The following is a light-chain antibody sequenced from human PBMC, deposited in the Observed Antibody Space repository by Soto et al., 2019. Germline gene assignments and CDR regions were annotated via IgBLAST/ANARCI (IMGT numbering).Light chain of an antibody. CDR3: QQYGRSPLLT. V-gene: IGKV3-20*01. J-gene: IGKJ4*01. CDR2: GAS. CDR1: QSVSSSY. Sequence: EIVLTQSPGTLSLSPGERATLSCRASQSVSSSYLAWYQQKPGQAPRLLIYGASSRATGIPDRFSGSGSGTYFTLTISRLEPEDLAVYYCQQYGRSPLLTFGGGTKVEIK.